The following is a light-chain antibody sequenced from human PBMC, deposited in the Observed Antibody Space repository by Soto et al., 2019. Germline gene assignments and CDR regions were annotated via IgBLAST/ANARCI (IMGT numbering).Light chain of an antibody. CDR3: QQYNNWPLT. CDR2: GAS. Sequence: EIVLTQSPGTLSLSPGEIATLSFSASQSVSSSYLAWYQQKPGQAPRLLIYGASTRATGIPARFSGSGSGTEFTLTISSLQSEDFALYYCQQYNNWPLTFGGGTKVDIK. CDR1: QSVSSSY. J-gene: IGKJ4*01. V-gene: IGKV3-15*01.